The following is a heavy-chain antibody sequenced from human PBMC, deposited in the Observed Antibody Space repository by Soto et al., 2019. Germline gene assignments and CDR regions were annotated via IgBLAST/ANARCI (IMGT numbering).Heavy chain of an antibody. Sequence: QVQLVQSGAEVKKPGSSVKVSCKASGGTFSSYAISWVRQAPGQGLEWMGGIIPIFGTANYAQKFQGRVTITADESTSTAYRELRSLRSEDTAVYYCARDGYYYDSSGYYYYFDYWGQGTLVTVSS. J-gene: IGHJ4*02. D-gene: IGHD3-22*01. V-gene: IGHV1-69*12. CDR2: IIPIFGTA. CDR3: ARDGYYYDSSGYYYYFDY. CDR1: GGTFSSYA.